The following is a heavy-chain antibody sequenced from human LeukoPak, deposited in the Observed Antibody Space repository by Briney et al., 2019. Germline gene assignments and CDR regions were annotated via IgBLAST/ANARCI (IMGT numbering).Heavy chain of an antibody. CDR3: AILRGYSGNERKWFDP. D-gene: IGHD5-12*01. V-gene: IGHV3-23*01. Sequence: GGSLRLSCVASGFTFSTYAMSWVRQAPGKGLEWVSGISGSGDSTYYADYLRGRITISRDNSKNTLYLKVSGLRAEDTAIYYCAILRGYSGNERKWFDPWGQGTLVTVSS. CDR2: ISGSGDST. CDR1: GFTFSTYA. J-gene: IGHJ5*02.